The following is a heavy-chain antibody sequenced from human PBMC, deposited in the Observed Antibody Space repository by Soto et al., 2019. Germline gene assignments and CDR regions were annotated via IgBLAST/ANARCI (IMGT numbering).Heavy chain of an antibody. J-gene: IGHJ4*02. Sequence: GGSLRLSCAASGFTFSDYRMIWVRQAPGKGLEWVSTISSGAGYIYYADSVRGRFTISRDNAKNSLHLQMDTLSAEDTAVYYCVRDPGYCSSTTCYGNYFDYWGQGTLVTVSS. D-gene: IGHD2-2*01. CDR3: VRDPGYCSSTTCYGNYFDY. V-gene: IGHV3-21*01. CDR1: GFTFSDYR. CDR2: ISSGAGYI.